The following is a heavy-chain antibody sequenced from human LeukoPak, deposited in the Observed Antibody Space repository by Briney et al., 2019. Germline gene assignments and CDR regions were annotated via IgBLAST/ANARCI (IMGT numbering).Heavy chain of an antibody. Sequence: SETLSLTCTVSGGSISSYYWSWIRQPPGKGLERIGYIYYSGSTNYNPSLKSRVTISVDTSKNQFSLKLSSVTAADTAVYYCAGRGCSGGSCYFDYWGQGTLVTVSS. J-gene: IGHJ4*02. CDR1: GGSISSYY. CDR3: AGRGCSGGSCYFDY. CDR2: IYYSGST. V-gene: IGHV4-59*01. D-gene: IGHD2-15*01.